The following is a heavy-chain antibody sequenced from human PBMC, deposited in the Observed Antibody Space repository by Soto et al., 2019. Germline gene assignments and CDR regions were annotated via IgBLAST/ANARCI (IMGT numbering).Heavy chain of an antibody. J-gene: IGHJ6*02. V-gene: IGHV1-24*01. CDR1: GYTLTELS. CDR3: ARVRCFNGLCHTADYGMDV. D-gene: IGHD2-8*01. CDR2: IIPISGTT. Sequence: ASVKVSCKVSGYTLTELSMHWVRQAPGKGLEWMGGIIPISGTTNYAQKFQGRVAITADESTDTVYMELSGLRSEDTAVYFCARVRCFNGLCHTADYGMDVWGQGTTVTVSS.